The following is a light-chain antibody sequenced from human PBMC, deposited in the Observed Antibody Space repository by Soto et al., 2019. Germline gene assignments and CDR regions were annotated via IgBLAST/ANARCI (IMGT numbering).Light chain of an antibody. CDR1: DIGSKG. J-gene: IGLJ2*01. CDR3: RGWNSGSSHVF. Sequence: SYELTQPPSVSVAPGKTASISCGGNDIGSKGVHWYQQKPGQAPVLVIYSDTDLPPVIPERFSGSNSANLATLTISRVEAGVGADYYCRGWNSGSSHVFFGGGTKLPVL. V-gene: IGLV3-21*01. CDR2: SDT.